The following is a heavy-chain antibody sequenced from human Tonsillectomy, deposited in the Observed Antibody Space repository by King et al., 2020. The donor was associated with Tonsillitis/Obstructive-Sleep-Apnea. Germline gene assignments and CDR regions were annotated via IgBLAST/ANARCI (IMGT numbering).Heavy chain of an antibody. CDR2: IKSKTDGGTT. CDR3: TTELLEGDLVY. CDR1: GFTFSNAW. V-gene: IGHV3-15*01. J-gene: IGHJ4*02. D-gene: IGHD1-26*01. Sequence: VQLVESGGGLVKPGGSLRLSCAASGFTFSNAWMSWVRQAPGKGLEWVGRIKSKTDGGTTDYAAPVKGRFTISRDDSKNTLYLQMNSLKTEDTAVYYGTTELLEGDLVYWGQGTLVTVSS.